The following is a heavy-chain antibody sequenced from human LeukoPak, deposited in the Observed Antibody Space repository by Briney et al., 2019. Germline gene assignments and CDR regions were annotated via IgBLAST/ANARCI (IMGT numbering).Heavy chain of an antibody. V-gene: IGHV3-23*01. Sequence: GGSLRLSCAASGFTFSSYAMSWVRQAPGKGLEWVSSIRGGGDSTYYADSVKGRFTISRDNSKNTLYLQMNSLRAEDTATYYCAKGDGSSLAYYYGMDVWGQGTTVTVSS. J-gene: IGHJ6*02. D-gene: IGHD1-26*01. CDR1: GFTFSSYA. CDR2: IRGGGDST. CDR3: AKGDGSSLAYYYGMDV.